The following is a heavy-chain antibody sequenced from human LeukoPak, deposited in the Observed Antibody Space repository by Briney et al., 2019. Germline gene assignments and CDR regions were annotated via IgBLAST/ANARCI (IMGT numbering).Heavy chain of an antibody. CDR1: GFTFSTYE. J-gene: IGHJ6*02. CDR3: AKVPYTVTTDYYGMDV. Sequence: GGSLRLSCTASGFTFSTYEMHWVRQGTGKGLEWVSAIGITGNTYYLASVKGRFTISRDNAENSLYLQMNSLRAEDTAVYYCAKVPYTVTTDYYGMDVWGQGTTVTVSS. V-gene: IGHV3-13*01. D-gene: IGHD4-17*01. CDR2: IGITGNT.